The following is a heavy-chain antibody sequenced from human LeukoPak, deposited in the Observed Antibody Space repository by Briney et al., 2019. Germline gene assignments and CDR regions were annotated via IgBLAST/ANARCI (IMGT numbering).Heavy chain of an antibody. D-gene: IGHD1-1*01. Sequence: GESLKISCRGSGYRFTSYWIGWVRQMPGKGLEWMGIIFPDDSDTRYSPSFQGQVTISADKSISTAYLQWSSLKASDTAMYYCVRCLKISQGGTTDYWGQGTLVTVSS. J-gene: IGHJ4*02. CDR2: IFPDDSDT. CDR3: VRCLKISQGGTTDY. CDR1: GYRFTSYW. V-gene: IGHV5-51*01.